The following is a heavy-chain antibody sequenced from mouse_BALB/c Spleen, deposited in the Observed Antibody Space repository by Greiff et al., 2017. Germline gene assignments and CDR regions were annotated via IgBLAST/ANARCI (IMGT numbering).Heavy chain of an antibody. V-gene: IGHV1S81*02. CDR2: INPSNGRT. D-gene: IGHD2-14*01. J-gene: IGHJ4*01. CDR3: ARWGYRYDDYYAMDY. Sequence: QVQLQQPGAELVKPGASVKLSCKASGYTFTSYWMHWVKQRPGQGLEWIGEINPSNGRTNYNEKFKSKATLTVDKSSSTAYMQLSSLTSEDSAVYYCARWGYRYDDYYAMDYWGQGTSVTVSS. CDR1: GYTFTSYW.